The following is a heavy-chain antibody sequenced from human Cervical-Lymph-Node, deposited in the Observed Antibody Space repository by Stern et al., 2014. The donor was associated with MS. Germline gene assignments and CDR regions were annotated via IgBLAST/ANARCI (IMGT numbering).Heavy chain of an antibody. Sequence: QLQLQESGPGLVKPSETLSLTCTVSGGSISSSSYYWGWIRQPPGKGLEWIGSIYYSGSTYYNPSLKSRVTISVDTSKNQFSLKLSSVTAADTAVYYCARRTDCSSTSCYVIEGNNWFDPWGQGTLVTVSS. V-gene: IGHV4-39*01. CDR2: IYYSGST. CDR1: GGSISSSSYY. CDR3: ARRTDCSSTSCYVIEGNNWFDP. J-gene: IGHJ5*02. D-gene: IGHD2-2*01.